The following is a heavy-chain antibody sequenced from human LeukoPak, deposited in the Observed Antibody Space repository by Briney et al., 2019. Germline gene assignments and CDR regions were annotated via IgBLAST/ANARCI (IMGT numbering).Heavy chain of an antibody. D-gene: IGHD3-22*01. Sequence: PSETLSLTCTVSGGSISSSSYYWGWIRQPPGKGREWIGSIYYSGSTYYNPSLKSRVTISVDTSKNQFSLKLSSVTAADTAVYYCARPPYDSSPGGDYWGQGTLVTVSS. CDR1: GGSISSSSYY. V-gene: IGHV4-39*01. CDR2: IYYSGST. CDR3: ARPPYDSSPGGDY. J-gene: IGHJ4*02.